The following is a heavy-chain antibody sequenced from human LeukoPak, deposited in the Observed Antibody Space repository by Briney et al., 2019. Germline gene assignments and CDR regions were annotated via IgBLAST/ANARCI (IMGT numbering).Heavy chain of an antibody. J-gene: IGHJ4*02. CDR2: IYTSGST. CDR1: GGSISSYY. Sequence: SETLSLTCTVSGGSISSYYWSWIRQPPGKGLEWIGRIYTSGSTNYNPSLKSRVTMSVDTSRNQFSLKLSSVTAADTAVYYCARVPFQNLLLFDYWGQGTLVTVSS. CDR3: ARVPFQNLLLFDY. V-gene: IGHV4-4*07. D-gene: IGHD2-15*01.